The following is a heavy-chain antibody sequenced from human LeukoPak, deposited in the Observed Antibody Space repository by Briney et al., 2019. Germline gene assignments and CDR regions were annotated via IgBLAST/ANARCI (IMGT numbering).Heavy chain of an antibody. D-gene: IGHD2-2*02. Sequence: GWSLRLSCAASGFSCSNYAMSWVRQAPGKGLEWVSTISAGDGNTYYADSVQGRFTFSRDNSRNTLYLQMNSLRAEDTAIYYCAKGIYCTSTNCYTPSDHWGQGTLVTVSS. CDR3: AKGIYCTSTNCYTPSDH. CDR1: GFSCSNYA. CDR2: ISAGDGNT. V-gene: IGHV3-23*01. J-gene: IGHJ4*02.